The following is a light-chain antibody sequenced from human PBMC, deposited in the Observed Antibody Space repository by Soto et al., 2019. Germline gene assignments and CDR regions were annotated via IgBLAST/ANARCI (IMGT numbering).Light chain of an antibody. CDR3: QSFDSRLSGWV. V-gene: IGLV1-40*01. J-gene: IGLJ3*02. Sequence: QSVLTQPPSVSGAPGQRVTISCTGGSSNIGAGYDVHWYQQLPGTAPKLLVSGNTNRPSGVPDRFSGSKSGTSASLAITGLQAEDEAEYYCQSFDSRLSGWVFGGGTKLTVL. CDR1: SSNIGAGYD. CDR2: GNT.